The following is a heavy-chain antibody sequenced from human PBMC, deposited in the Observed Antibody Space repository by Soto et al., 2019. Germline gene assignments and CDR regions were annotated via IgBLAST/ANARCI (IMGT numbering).Heavy chain of an antibody. CDR1: GGTLSSYT. Sequence: GGPVKVSRKASGGTLSSYTIRWVRQAPGQGLEWMGRIIPILGIANYAQKFQGRVTITADKSTSTAYMELSSLRSEDTAVYYCAITAYSSGWYDDYWGQGTLVTVSS. V-gene: IGHV1-69*02. CDR3: AITAYSSGWYDDY. D-gene: IGHD6-19*01. J-gene: IGHJ4*02. CDR2: IIPILGIA.